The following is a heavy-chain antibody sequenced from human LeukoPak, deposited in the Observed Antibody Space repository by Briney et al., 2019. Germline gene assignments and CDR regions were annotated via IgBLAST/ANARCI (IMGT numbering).Heavy chain of an antibody. V-gene: IGHV3-23*01. CDR3: TKDRVGDYREGDY. J-gene: IGHJ4*02. D-gene: IGHD1-26*01. CDR1: GFTFSSYA. Sequence: GGSLRLSCAASGFTFSSYAMSWVRQAPGKGLEWVSAISGSGGSTYYADSVKGRFTISRDNSKSTLYLQMNSLRAEDTAVYYCTKDRVGDYREGDYWGQGTLVTVSS. CDR2: ISGSGGST.